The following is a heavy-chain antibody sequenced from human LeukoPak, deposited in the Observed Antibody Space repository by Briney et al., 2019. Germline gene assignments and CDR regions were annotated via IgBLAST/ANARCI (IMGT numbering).Heavy chain of an antibody. D-gene: IGHD6-19*01. CDR2: IYTSGST. Sequence: SQTLSLTCTVSGGSVSSGNYYWTWIRQPAGKGLEWIGRIYTSGSTNYNPSLKSRVTISVDTSKNQFSLKLSSVTAADTAVYYCARASGHSSGWYSGYWGQGTLVTVSS. CDR1: GGSVSSGNYY. CDR3: ARASGHSSGWYSGY. V-gene: IGHV4-61*02. J-gene: IGHJ4*02.